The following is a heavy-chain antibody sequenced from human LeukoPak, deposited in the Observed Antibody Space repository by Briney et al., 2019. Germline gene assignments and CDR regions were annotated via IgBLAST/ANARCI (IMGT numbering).Heavy chain of an antibody. Sequence: SETLSLTCTVSGGSTSSYYWSWIRQPPGKGLEWIGYIYYSGSTNYNPSLKSRVTISVDTSKNQFSLKLSSVTAADTAVYYCARGAGTRILTGYYYWGQGTLVTVSS. V-gene: IGHV4-59*01. CDR2: IYYSGST. CDR3: ARGAGTRILTGYYY. D-gene: IGHD3-9*01. J-gene: IGHJ4*02. CDR1: GGSTSSYY.